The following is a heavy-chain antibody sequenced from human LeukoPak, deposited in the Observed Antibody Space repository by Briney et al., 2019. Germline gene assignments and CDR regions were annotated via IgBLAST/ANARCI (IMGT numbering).Heavy chain of an antibody. V-gene: IGHV4-34*01. J-gene: IGHJ6*03. CDR1: GGSFSGYY. Sequence: KPSETLSLTCAVYGGSFSGYYWSWIRQPPGKGLEWIGEINHSGSTNYNPSLKSRVTISVDTSKNQFSLKLSSVTAADTAVYYCARGRKYCTNGLCWVRYYYYMDVWGKGTTVTVSS. CDR3: ARGRKYCTNGLCWVRYYYYMDV. D-gene: IGHD2-8*01. CDR2: INHSGST.